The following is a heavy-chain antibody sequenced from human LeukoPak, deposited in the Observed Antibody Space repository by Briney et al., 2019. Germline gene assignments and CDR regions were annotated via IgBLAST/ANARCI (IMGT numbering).Heavy chain of an antibody. Sequence: SVKVSCKASGGTFSSYAISWVRQAPGQGLEWMGGIIPIFGTANYAQKFQGRVTITADESTSTAYMELSSLRSEDTAVCYCARNRQIATLRDDAFDIWGQGTMVTVSS. V-gene: IGHV1-69*13. J-gene: IGHJ3*02. CDR1: GGTFSSYA. D-gene: IGHD2-21*01. CDR2: IIPIFGTA. CDR3: ARNRQIATLRDDAFDI.